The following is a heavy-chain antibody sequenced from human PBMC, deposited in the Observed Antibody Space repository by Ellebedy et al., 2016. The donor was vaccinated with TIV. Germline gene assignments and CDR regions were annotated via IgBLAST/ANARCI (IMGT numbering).Heavy chain of an antibody. Sequence: ASVKVSXXASGYTFTGYYMHWVRQAPGQGLEWMGWINPNSGGTNYAQKFQGRVTITRDTSASTAYMELSSLRSEDTAVYYCAKGNTQQLASVGYWGQGTLVTVSS. J-gene: IGHJ4*02. CDR1: GYTFTGYY. V-gene: IGHV1-2*02. CDR2: INPNSGGT. CDR3: AKGNTQQLASVGY. D-gene: IGHD6-13*01.